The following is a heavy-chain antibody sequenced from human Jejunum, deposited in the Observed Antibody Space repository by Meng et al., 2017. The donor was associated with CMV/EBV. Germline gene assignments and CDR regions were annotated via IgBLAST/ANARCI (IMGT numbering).Heavy chain of an antibody. CDR3: AKIWFGDLARGWFDP. CDR2: MSHTGST. D-gene: IGHD3-10*01. J-gene: IGHJ5*02. V-gene: IGHV4-59*01. Sequence: VQLQGSGPGLVKPSETLSLTGVVPGGSINSYSWSWIRQPPGKGLEWIGYMSHTGSTNYNPSLKSRVTMSVDASKNQFSLNLKSVTAADTAVYYCAKIWFGDLARGWFDPWGQGTLVTVSS. CDR1: GGSINSYS.